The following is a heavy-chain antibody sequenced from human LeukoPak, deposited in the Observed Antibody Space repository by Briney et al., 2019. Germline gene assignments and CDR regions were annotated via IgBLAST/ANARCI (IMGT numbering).Heavy chain of an antibody. CDR1: GGAISSYY. CDR3: ARGGLMVHAHDAFDT. D-gene: IGHD2-8*01. CDR2: MFYSGST. Sequence: PSETLSLTCSVSGGAISSYYWSWVRQPPGKGLEWIGYMFYSGSTNSNPSLKSRLTISVDTSKNQFSLKLSSVTAADTAVYYCARGGLMVHAHDAFDTWGQGTMVTVSS. J-gene: IGHJ3*02. V-gene: IGHV4-59*08.